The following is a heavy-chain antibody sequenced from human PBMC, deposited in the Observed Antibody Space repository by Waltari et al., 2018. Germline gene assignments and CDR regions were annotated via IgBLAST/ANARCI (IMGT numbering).Heavy chain of an antibody. V-gene: IGHV4-34*02. D-gene: IGHD2-15*01. CDR1: GGSFSGYY. CDR3: VRLEDCSGPGGNCYSRDPFATDV. CDR2: INHAGNR. J-gene: IGHJ6*02. Sequence: QVQLQQWGAGLLQPSETLSLTCAVYGGSFSGYYWGWVRQPPGKGLEWSGEINHAGNRNQNPDVRSRVTRLVHTSRSQCSLKLHSVAAADTAVYFCVRLEDCSGPGGNCYSRDPFATDVWGQGTTVTVSS.